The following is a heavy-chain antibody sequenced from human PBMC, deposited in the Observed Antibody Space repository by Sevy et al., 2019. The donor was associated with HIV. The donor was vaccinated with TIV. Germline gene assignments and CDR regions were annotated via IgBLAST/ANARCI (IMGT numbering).Heavy chain of an antibody. Sequence: GSLRLSCAASGFAFYDYSMSWIRHAPGKGLEWVATLSFGCGKINYADSVKGRFTISRDNSKNSFYLQMDNLRVEDTALYYCAREGCTRPHDYWGQGTRVTVSS. CDR1: GFAFYDYS. CDR2: LSFGCGKI. D-gene: IGHD2-8*01. V-gene: IGHV3-23*01. CDR3: AREGCTRPHDY. J-gene: IGHJ4*02.